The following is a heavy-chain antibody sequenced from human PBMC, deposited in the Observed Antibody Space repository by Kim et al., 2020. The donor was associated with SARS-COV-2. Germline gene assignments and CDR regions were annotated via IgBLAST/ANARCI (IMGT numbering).Heavy chain of an antibody. J-gene: IGHJ4*02. V-gene: IGHV3-21*01. CDR3: ARDVVAGTSDY. CDR1: GFTFRSYS. Sequence: GGSLRLSCAASGFTFRSYSMNWVRQAPGKGLEWVSSISSSSSYIYYADSVKGRFTISRDNAKNSLYLQMNSLRAEDTAVYYCARDVVAGTSDYWGQGTLVTVSS. D-gene: IGHD6-19*01. CDR2: ISSSSSYI.